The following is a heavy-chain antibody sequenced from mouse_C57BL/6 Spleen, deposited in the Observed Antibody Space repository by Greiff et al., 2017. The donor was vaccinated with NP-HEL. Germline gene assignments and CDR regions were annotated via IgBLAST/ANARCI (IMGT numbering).Heavy chain of an antibody. D-gene: IGHD2-4*01. V-gene: IGHV1-64*01. CDR3: AYDYGGGWFAY. CDR2: IHPNSGST. Sequence: QVQLQQPGAELVKPGASVKLSCKASGYTFTSYWMHWVKQRPGQGLEWIGMIHPNSGSTNYNEKFKSKATLTVDKSSSTAYMQLSSLTSEDSAVYYCAYDYGGGWFAYWGQRTLVTVSA. CDR1: GYTFTSYW. J-gene: IGHJ3*01.